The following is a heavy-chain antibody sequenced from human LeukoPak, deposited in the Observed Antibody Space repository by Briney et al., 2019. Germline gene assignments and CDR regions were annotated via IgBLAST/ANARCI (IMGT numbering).Heavy chain of an antibody. Sequence: GGSLRLSCAASGFTFSSYAMHWVRQAPGKGLEWVAFIRYDGSNKYYADSVKGRFTISRDNSKNTLYLQMNSLRAEDTAVYYCAKDWQLVRGSYYYYYYMDVWGKGTTVTVSS. CDR1: GFTFSSYA. D-gene: IGHD6-6*01. CDR2: IRYDGSNK. J-gene: IGHJ6*03. CDR3: AKDWQLVRGSYYYYYYMDV. V-gene: IGHV3-30*02.